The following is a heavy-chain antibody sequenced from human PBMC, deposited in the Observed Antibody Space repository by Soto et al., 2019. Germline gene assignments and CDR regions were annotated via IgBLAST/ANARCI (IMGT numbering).Heavy chain of an antibody. CDR3: ARGSNWGPDAFDI. J-gene: IGHJ3*02. CDR2: IKQDGSEK. D-gene: IGHD7-27*01. Sequence: GGSLRLSCAASGFTFSSYWMSWVRQAPGKGLEWVANIKQDGSEKYYVDSVKGRFTISRDNAKNSLYLQMNSLRAEDTAVYYCARGSNWGPDAFDIWGQGTMVTVSS. CDR1: GFTFSSYW. V-gene: IGHV3-7*03.